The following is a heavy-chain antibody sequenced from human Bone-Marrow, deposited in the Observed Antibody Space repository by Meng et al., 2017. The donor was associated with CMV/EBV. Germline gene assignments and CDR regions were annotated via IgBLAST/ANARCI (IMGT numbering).Heavy chain of an antibody. J-gene: IGHJ4*02. D-gene: IGHD3-10*01. Sequence: GESLKISCAASGFTFTSYAMSWVRQAPGKGLEWVSSISDSGGSTYYVDSVKGRFTISRDNSKSTLYLQMNSLRAEDTALYYCAKGLRRSEKVLLWFGGIFQTDYWGQGTLVTVYS. CDR2: ISDSGGST. V-gene: IGHV3-23*01. CDR3: AKGLRRSEKVLLWFGGIFQTDY. CDR1: GFTFTSYA.